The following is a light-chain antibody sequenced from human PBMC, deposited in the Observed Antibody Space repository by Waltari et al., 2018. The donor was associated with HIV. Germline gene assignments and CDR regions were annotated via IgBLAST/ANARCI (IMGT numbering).Light chain of an antibody. CDR1: NSYKY. CDR3: CSFTRTSGFAFYV. Sequence: QSALTQPASVSGSPGQSITISCTGTNSYKYGFWYQHHPGKAPKHLIFEDTKRPSGVSYRFSGYKSGDRASLTISGLQADDEADYYCCSFTRTSGFAFYVFGPGTTVTVL. V-gene: IGLV2-23*02. J-gene: IGLJ1*01. CDR2: EDT.